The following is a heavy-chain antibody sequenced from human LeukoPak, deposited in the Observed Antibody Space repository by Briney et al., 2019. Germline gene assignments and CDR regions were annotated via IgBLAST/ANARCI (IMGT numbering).Heavy chain of an antibody. CDR2: INPNSGGT. CDR3: ARVVLRYYGSGSYKEVLDAFDI. V-gene: IGHV1-2*02. J-gene: IGHJ3*02. Sequence: GASVKVSCKASGYTFTGYYMHWVRQAPGQGLEWMGWINPNSGGTNYAQKFQGRVTMTRDTSISTAYMELSRLRSDDTAVYYCARVVLRYYGSGSYKEVLDAFDIWGQGTMVTVSS. D-gene: IGHD3-10*01. CDR1: GYTFTGYY.